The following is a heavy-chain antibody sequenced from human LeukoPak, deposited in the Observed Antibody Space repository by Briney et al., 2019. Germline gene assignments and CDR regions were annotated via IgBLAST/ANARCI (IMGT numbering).Heavy chain of an antibody. V-gene: IGHV3-21*01. CDR1: GFTFSSYA. Sequence: PGGSLRLSCAASGFTFSSYAMHWVRQAPGKGLEWVSSISSSSSYIYYADSVKGRFTISRDNAKNSLYLQMNSLRAEDTAVYYCARDTDYGDFTTAFDYWGQGTPVTVSS. CDR2: ISSSSSYI. CDR3: ARDTDYGDFTTAFDY. J-gene: IGHJ4*02. D-gene: IGHD4-17*01.